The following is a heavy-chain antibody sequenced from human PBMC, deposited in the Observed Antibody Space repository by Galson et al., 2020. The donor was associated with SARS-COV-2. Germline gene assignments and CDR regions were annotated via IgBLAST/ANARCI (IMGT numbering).Heavy chain of an antibody. CDR1: GGSFSGYY. Sequence: SLTCAVYGGSFSGYYWSWIRQPPGKGLEWIGEINHSGSTNYNPSLKSRVTISVDTSKNQFSLKLSSVTAADTAVYYCARVKGAVAGTLRGRLDYWGQGTLVTVSS. CDR2: INHSGST. V-gene: IGHV4-34*01. D-gene: IGHD6-19*01. J-gene: IGHJ4*02. CDR3: ARVKGAVAGTLRGRLDY.